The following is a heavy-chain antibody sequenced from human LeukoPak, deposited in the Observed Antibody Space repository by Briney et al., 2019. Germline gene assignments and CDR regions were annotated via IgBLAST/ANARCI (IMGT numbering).Heavy chain of an antibody. D-gene: IGHD6-13*01. Sequence: GGSLRLSCAASGFTFRNSAMSWVRQAPGKGLEWVAEINPDGSQKFYVDSVKGRFIISRDNAKNSLYLQMNSLRAEDTAVYYCARLAAAGCDYWGQGTLVTVSS. CDR1: GFTFRNSA. J-gene: IGHJ4*02. CDR3: ARLAAAGCDY. CDR2: INPDGSQK. V-gene: IGHV3-7*01.